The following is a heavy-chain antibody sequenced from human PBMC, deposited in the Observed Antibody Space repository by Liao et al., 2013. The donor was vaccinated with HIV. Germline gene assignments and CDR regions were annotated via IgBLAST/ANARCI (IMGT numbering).Heavy chain of an antibody. D-gene: IGHD3-10*01. CDR1: GSSISSDY. CDR3: GRLGQTFGDVYTGGYYYNGR. J-gene: IGHJ6*03. Sequence: QVQLQESGPGLVKPSETLSLTCTVSGSSISSDYWGWIRQPPGKGLEWIGHISHSGFSNNNPSLKSRVTISIDQSSNEFSLDLSSVTAADTAVYYCGRLGQTFGDVYTGGYYYNGRLGQRDHGHRLL. V-gene: IGHV4-59*01. CDR2: ISHSGFS.